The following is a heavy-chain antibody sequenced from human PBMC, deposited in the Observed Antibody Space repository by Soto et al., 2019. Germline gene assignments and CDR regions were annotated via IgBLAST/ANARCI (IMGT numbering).Heavy chain of an antibody. D-gene: IGHD7-27*01. Sequence: QVQMQESGPGLVKPAGTLSLTCAVSGDSIRSSVWWTWVRQPPGKGLEWIGEVFHTGNTNYNPSLKSRVTMSVDKSTNEFSLKVTSVTAADTAIYYCARKAWVRFDYWGQGSLVTVSS. CDR3: ARKAWVRFDY. J-gene: IGHJ4*02. CDR1: GDSIRSSVW. CDR2: VFHTGNT. V-gene: IGHV4-4*02.